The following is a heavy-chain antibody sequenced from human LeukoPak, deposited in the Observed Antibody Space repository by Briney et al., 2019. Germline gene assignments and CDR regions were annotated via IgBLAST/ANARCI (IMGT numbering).Heavy chain of an antibody. J-gene: IGHJ4*02. V-gene: IGHV3-7*01. D-gene: IGHD3-3*01. Sequence: GGSLRLSCAASGFTFSSYWMSWVSQAPGKGLEWVANIKQDGSEKHYVDSVKGRLTISRDNAKNLLYLQMNSLRVEDTAVYYCAGGPGFLIDCWGQGTLVTVSA. CDR1: GFTFSSYW. CDR2: IKQDGSEK. CDR3: AGGPGFLIDC.